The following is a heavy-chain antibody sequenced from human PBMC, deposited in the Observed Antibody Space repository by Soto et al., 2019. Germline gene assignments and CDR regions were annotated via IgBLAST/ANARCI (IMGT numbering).Heavy chain of an antibody. CDR1: GGSLSGYY. CDR2: INHSGSA. D-gene: IGHD3-10*01. V-gene: IGHV4-34*01. J-gene: IGHJ4*02. Sequence: QVQLQQWGSGLLKPSETLSLTCAVYGGSLSGYYWSWIRQSPGKGLEWLGQINHSGSANYHPSLKCRVAILLPKSGTEFSLELSSVTAADTSVYYCARATSHYASGRYEGGYYDFDYWGQGTLVTVSS. CDR3: ARATSHYASGRYEGGYYDFDY.